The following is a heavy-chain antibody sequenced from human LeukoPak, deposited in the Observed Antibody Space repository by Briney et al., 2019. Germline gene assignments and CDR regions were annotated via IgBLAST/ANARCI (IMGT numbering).Heavy chain of an antibody. V-gene: IGHV3-21*01. CDR1: GFTFSSYS. CDR2: ISSSSSYI. Sequence: GGSLRLSCAASGFTFSSYSMNWVRQVPGKGLEWVSSISSSSSYIYYADSVKGRFTISRDNAKNSLYLQMNSLRAGDTAVYYCARAAYSSTWYSRYFDLWGRGPLVTVSS. J-gene: IGHJ2*01. D-gene: IGHD6-13*01. CDR3: ARAAYSSTWYSRYFDL.